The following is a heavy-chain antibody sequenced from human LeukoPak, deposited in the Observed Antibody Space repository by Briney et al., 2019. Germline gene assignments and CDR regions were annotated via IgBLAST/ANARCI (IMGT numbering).Heavy chain of an antibody. CDR1: GFTFSSYG. J-gene: IGHJ3*02. Sequence: GGSLRLSCAASGFTFSSYGMHWVRQAPGKGLGWVAVIWYDGSNKYYADSVKGRFTISRDNSKNTLYLQMNSLRAEDTAVYYCARDRHYYDSSGYSLSDAFDIWGQGTMVTVSS. D-gene: IGHD3-22*01. V-gene: IGHV3-33*01. CDR3: ARDRHYYDSSGYSLSDAFDI. CDR2: IWYDGSNK.